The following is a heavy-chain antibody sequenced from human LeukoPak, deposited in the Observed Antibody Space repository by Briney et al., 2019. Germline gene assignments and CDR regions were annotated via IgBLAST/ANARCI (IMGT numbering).Heavy chain of an antibody. CDR3: AREDSVLRYHYYYYYMDV. CDR2: IRQDGSEK. D-gene: IGHD3-9*01. CDR1: AFTLSIYC. J-gene: IGHJ6*03. V-gene: IGHV3-7*01. Sequence: QTGPCLRLSCAAAAFTLSIYCMSWVSQDPGNGLEWEANIRQDGSEKYYVDSVKGRFTISRDNAKNSLYLQMNSLRAEDTAVYYCAREDSVLRYHYYYYYMDVWGKGTTVTVSS.